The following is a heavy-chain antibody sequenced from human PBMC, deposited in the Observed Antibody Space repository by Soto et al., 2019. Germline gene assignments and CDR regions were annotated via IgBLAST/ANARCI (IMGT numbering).Heavy chain of an antibody. CDR2: IIPIFGTV. CDR3: ARGNHRWLQWWYFDL. D-gene: IGHD5-12*01. V-gene: IGHV1-69*12. J-gene: IGHJ2*01. CDR1: GGTFSNYP. Sequence: QVQLVQSGAEVKKPGSSVKVSCKASGGTFSNYPISWVRQAPGQGLEWMGGIIPIFGTVNYAQKFQGRVTITADEATSTAYMELSSLRSEDTAVYYCARGNHRWLQWWYFDLWGRGTLVNVSS.